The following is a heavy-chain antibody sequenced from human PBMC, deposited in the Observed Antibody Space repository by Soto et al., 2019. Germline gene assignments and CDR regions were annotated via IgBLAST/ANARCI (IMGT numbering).Heavy chain of an antibody. V-gene: IGHV4-59*01. CDR1: GGSISSYY. CDR2: IYYSGSS. D-gene: IGHD1-1*01. J-gene: IGHJ5*02. Sequence: SYTLSLTCTVSGGSISSYYWTWIRQPPGKGLEWIGYIYYSGSSNYNPSLKSRVTISVDTSKNQFSLKLISVTAADTAVDDGAGQGITSRNCVEPWGQGTLVTGSS. CDR3: AGQGITSRNCVEP.